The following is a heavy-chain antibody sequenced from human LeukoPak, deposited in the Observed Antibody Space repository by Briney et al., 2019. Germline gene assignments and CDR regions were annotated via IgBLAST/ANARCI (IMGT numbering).Heavy chain of an antibody. CDR1: GFAFDDFA. V-gene: IGHV3-49*04. J-gene: IGHJ4*02. CDR2: IRRRAYGGAA. CDR3: SRNGLVDFDY. Sequence: GQSLRLPCTTSGFAFDDFAWSWVRKPAGKGLEWVGFIRRRAYGGAAEYAASVKGRFIISRDDSKGIAYLQMNSLKTEDTAVYYCSRNGLVDFDYWGQGSRVIVSP.